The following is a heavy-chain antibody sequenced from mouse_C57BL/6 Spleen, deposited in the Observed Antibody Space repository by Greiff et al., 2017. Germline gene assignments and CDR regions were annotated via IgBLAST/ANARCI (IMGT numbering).Heavy chain of an antibody. CDR3: SYGNRYMDY. J-gene: IGHJ4*01. CDR2: IYPGDGDT. V-gene: IGHV1-80*01. CDR1: GYAFSSYW. D-gene: IGHD2-1*01. Sequence: VKVVESGAELVKPGASVKISCKASGYAFSSYWMNWVKQRPGKGLEWIGQIYPGDGDTNYNGKFKGKATLTADKSSSAAYMQLSSLTSEDSAVYFCSYGNRYMDYWGQGTSVTVSS.